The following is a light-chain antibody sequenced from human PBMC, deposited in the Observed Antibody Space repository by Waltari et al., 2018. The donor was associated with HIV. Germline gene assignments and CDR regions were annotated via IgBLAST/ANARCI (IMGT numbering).Light chain of an antibody. V-gene: IGKV4-1*01. CDR2: WAS. J-gene: IGKJ4*01. Sequence: DIVLTQSPNSLSVSLGERATITCKSTQSLLYRYNNKNRLAWYQQRPGQPPKLLISWASTRESGVPDRFSGSGSGTDFTLTINSLQAEDVAVYYCQQFSLSPPLTFGGGTKVEIK. CDR1: QSLLYRYNNKNR. CDR3: QQFSLSPPLT.